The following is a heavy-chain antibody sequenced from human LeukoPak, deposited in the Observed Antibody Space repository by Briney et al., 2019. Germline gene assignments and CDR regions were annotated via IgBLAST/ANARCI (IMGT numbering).Heavy chain of an antibody. V-gene: IGHV4-39*01. CDR2: IYYSGST. D-gene: IGHD1-14*01. J-gene: IGHJ4*02. CDR1: GGSISSNNYY. Sequence: TSSGTLSLTCTVSGGSISSNNYYWGWIRQAPGKGLEWIGNIYYSGSTYYNPSLKSRVTISVDTSRNQFSLKVSSVTAADTAVYYCASRPGGLPPDYWGQGILVTVSS. CDR3: ASRPGGLPPDY.